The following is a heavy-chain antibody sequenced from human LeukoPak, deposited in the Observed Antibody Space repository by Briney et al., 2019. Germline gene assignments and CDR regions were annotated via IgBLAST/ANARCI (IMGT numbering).Heavy chain of an antibody. CDR2: ISYSGST. CDR3: ARGRLGGSGSYYNVLDY. Sequence: PSETLSLTCTVSGGSISSYYWSWIRQPPGKGLEWIGYISYSGSTNYNPSLKSRVTISVDTSRNQFSLKLSSVTAADTAVYYCARGRLGGSGSYYNVLDYWSQGTLVTVSS. V-gene: IGHV4-59*01. D-gene: IGHD3-10*01. CDR1: GGSISSYY. J-gene: IGHJ4*02.